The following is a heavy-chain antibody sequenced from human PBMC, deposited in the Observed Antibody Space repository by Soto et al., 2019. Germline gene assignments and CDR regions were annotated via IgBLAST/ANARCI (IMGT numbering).Heavy chain of an antibody. J-gene: IGHJ5*02. CDR1: GGTFSSYA. V-gene: IGHV1-69*06. CDR2: IIPICGTA. D-gene: IGHD6-6*01. Sequence: SVKVSCKASGGTFSSYAISWVRQAPGQGLEWMGGIIPICGTANYAQKFQGRVTITADKSTSTAYMELSSVTAADTAVYYCARGVAARGREGDWFDPWGQGTLVTVSS. CDR3: ARGVAARGREGDWFDP.